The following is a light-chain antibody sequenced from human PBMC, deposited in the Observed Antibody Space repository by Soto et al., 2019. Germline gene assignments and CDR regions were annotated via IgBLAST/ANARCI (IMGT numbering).Light chain of an antibody. V-gene: IGKV1-5*03. J-gene: IGKJ4*01. CDR2: KAS. CDR3: QQYNVYST. CDR1: QSISVW. Sequence: DIQMTQSPSTLSASVGDRVTITCRASQSISVWLAWYQQKAGKAPNLLIYKASRLESGVPSRFSGSGSGTEFTLTISSLQPDDFATYYCQQYNVYSTFGGGTKVDIK.